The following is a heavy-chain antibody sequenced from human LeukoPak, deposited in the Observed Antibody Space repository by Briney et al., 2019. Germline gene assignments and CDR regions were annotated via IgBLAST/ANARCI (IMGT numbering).Heavy chain of an antibody. J-gene: IGHJ4*02. D-gene: IGHD1-26*01. CDR2: TRNKAISYIT. CDR3: ASIRGTFGY. Sequence: GGSLRLSCAASGFTFSDHFLDWVRQALGKGLEWVGRTRNKAISYITGYAASVKGRFTISRDDSKNSLYLQKSSLKTDDTAMYYCASIRGTFGYWGQGTLVTVSS. CDR1: GFTFSDHF. V-gene: IGHV3-72*01.